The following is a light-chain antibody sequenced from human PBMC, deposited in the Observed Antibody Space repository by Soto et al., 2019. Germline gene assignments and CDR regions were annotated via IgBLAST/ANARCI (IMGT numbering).Light chain of an antibody. Sequence: QLVLTQSPSASASLGASVKLTCTLSNGPSDYAIAWHQHQAEKGPRYLMNLNSDGSHKRGDGIPDRFSGASFGAERYLIISSLQSEDEADYYCQTWVTGTVIFGGGTKLTVL. CDR3: QTWVTGTVI. V-gene: IGLV4-69*01. CDR1: NGPSDYA. J-gene: IGLJ2*01. CDR2: LNSDGSH.